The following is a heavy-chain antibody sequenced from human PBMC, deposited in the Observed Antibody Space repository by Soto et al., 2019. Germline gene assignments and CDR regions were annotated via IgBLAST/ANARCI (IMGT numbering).Heavy chain of an antibody. CDR2: IIPIFGTA. CDR3: ARMGVNYDILFFFKV. J-gene: IGHJ4*02. D-gene: IGHD3-9*01. CDR1: GGTFSSYA. V-gene: IGHV1-69*01. Sequence: QVQLVQSGAEVKKPGSSVKVSCKASGGTFSSYAISWVRQAPGQGLEWMGGIIPIFGTANYAQKFQGRVTITADESTSTAYMELSSLRSEDTAVYYRARMGVNYDILFFFKVWGQGTLVTVSS.